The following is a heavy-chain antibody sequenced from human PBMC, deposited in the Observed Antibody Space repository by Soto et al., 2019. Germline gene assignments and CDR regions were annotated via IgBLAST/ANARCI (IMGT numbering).Heavy chain of an antibody. CDR1: GGSIYSSSYS. D-gene: IGHD1-20*01. Sequence: QVQLQESGPGLVKPSETLSLTCTVSGGSIYSSSYSWGWIRQPPGKGLEWIGSIYYSGSTYYNPSLKSRVTISVDTFKIQFSLKLSSVTAADTAVYYCARQPNFHGNNRFFDYRGQGTLVTVSS. J-gene: IGHJ4*02. CDR2: IYYSGST. V-gene: IGHV4-39*01. CDR3: ARQPNFHGNNRFFDY.